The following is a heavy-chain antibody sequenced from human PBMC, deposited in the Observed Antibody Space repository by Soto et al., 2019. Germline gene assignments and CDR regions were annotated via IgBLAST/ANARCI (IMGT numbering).Heavy chain of an antibody. Sequence: GSLRLSCAASGFTVSSNYMSWVRQAPGKGLEWVSVIYSGGSTYYADSVKGRFTISRDNSKNTLYLQMNSLRAEDTAVYYCARYDFWSGYYYGMDVWGQGTTVTVSS. V-gene: IGHV3-66*01. CDR1: GFTVSSNY. CDR3: ARYDFWSGYYYGMDV. CDR2: IYSGGST. D-gene: IGHD3-3*01. J-gene: IGHJ6*02.